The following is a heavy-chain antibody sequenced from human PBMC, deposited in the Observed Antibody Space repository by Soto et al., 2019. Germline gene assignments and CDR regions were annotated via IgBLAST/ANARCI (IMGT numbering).Heavy chain of an antibody. J-gene: IGHJ5*01. D-gene: IGHD3-16*01. V-gene: IGHV3-30*01. CDR1: GFTFADYA. CDR2: ISYSGDRQ. Sequence: GGSLRLSCVASGFTFADYAIHWVRRIPCKGLEWVAVISYSGDRQYHAESVKGRFTISRDNSKKTLYLQMFSLTSEDSAVFYCARTPAAMITDRYNWFDSWGPGTQVTLSS. CDR3: ARTPAAMITDRYNWFDS.